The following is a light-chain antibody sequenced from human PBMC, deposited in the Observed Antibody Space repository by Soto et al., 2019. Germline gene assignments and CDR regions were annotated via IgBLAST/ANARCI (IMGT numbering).Light chain of an antibody. J-gene: IGKJ1*01. Sequence: EIVLTQSPATLSLSPGERATLSCRASETIRNNYLAWYQQKPGPAPRLLIYGASVRATGVPDRFGGSGSGTDFTLTISRLEPEDFAVYYCQQYGSSLWTFGQGTKVDIK. CDR2: GAS. V-gene: IGKV3-20*01. CDR3: QQYGSSLWT. CDR1: ETIRNNY.